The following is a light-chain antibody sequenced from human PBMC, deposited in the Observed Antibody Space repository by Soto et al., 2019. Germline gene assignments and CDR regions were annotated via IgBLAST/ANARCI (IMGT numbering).Light chain of an antibody. Sequence: QSVLTQPPSASATPGQRATISCSGSTSNIGGNTVSWYQQLPGTAPKLLIYSNHQRPSGVPDRFSGSKSGTSASLAISGLQSEDEADYYCASWDDSLYGVIFGGGTQLTVL. CDR1: TSNIGGNT. CDR3: ASWDDSLYGVI. V-gene: IGLV1-44*01. J-gene: IGLJ2*01. CDR2: SNH.